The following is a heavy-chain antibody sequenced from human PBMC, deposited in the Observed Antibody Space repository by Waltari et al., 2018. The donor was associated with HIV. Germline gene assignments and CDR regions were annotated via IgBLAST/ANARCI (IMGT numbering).Heavy chain of an antibody. Sequence: EVQLVESGGGPVQPGGSLRLSCAASGFTVSSYWMFWVRQVPGKGLVWVSRINSDGSSTTYADYVKGRFTISRDNAKNTLYVQMNSLRAEDTAMYYCTRGNGHAFDLWGQGTMVTVSS. CDR1: GFTVSSYW. J-gene: IGHJ3*01. CDR2: INSDGSST. D-gene: IGHD2-8*01. V-gene: IGHV3-74*01. CDR3: TRGNGHAFDL.